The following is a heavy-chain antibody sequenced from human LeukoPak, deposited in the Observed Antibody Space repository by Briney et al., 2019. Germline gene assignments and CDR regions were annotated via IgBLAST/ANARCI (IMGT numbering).Heavy chain of an antibody. CDR1: GIAFRNYA. D-gene: IGHD4-17*01. V-gene: IGHV3-23*01. CDR3: GIDPNGDYIGAFDF. CDR2: ITGSGTTT. Sequence: GGSLRLSCVASGIAFRNYAMTWVRQAPGKGLEWVSSITGSGTTTRYADSVKGRFTISRDNSVGTLYLQLNSLSAEDTAVYYCGIDPNGDYIGAFDFWGQGTKVTASS. J-gene: IGHJ3*01.